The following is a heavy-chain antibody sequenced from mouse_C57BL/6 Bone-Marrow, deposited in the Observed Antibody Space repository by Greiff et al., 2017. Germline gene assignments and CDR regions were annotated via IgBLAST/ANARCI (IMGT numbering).Heavy chain of an antibody. V-gene: IGHV1-82*01. CDR3: AREYYGTDWYFDV. D-gene: IGHD1-1*01. J-gene: IGHJ1*03. CDR1: GYAFSSSW. CDR2: IYPGDGDT. Sequence: VQLQQSGPELVKPGASVKISCKASGYAFSSSWMNWVKQRPGKGLEWIGRIYPGDGDTNYTGKFKSKATLTADNSSSTAYMQLSSLTSEDSAVYFCAREYYGTDWYFDVWGTGTTVTVSS.